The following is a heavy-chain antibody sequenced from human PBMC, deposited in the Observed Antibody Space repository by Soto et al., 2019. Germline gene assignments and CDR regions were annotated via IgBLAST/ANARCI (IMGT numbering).Heavy chain of an antibody. J-gene: IGHJ4*02. Sequence: PSETQSLTCAVYGGSFSGYYWSWIRQPPGKGLEWIGEINHSGSTNYNPSLKSRVTISVDTSKNQFSLKLSSVTAADTAVYYCARSVTIFGVVPWGQGTLVTVSS. CDR2: INHSGST. V-gene: IGHV4-34*01. D-gene: IGHD3-3*01. CDR3: ARSVTIFGVVP. CDR1: GGSFSGYY.